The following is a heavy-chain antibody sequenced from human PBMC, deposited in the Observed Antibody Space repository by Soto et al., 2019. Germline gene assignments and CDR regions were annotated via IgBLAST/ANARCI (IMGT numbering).Heavy chain of an antibody. CDR3: ARDMSGCSSSDCYLSGWFDP. J-gene: IGHJ5*02. CDR1: GGSFSGYY. V-gene: IGHV4-34*01. CDR2: INQSGST. Sequence: SATLSLTCAVYGGSFSGYYWSWIRQPPGKGQERIGEINQSGSTHYNPSLKSRVTISVDRSKNHFSLQLTSLTAADTAVYYCARDMSGCSSSDCYLSGWFDPWGPGTLVTVSS. D-gene: IGHD2-21*02.